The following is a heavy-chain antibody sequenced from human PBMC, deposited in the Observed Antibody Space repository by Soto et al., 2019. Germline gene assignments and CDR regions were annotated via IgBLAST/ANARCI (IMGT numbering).Heavy chain of an antibody. J-gene: IGHJ4*02. CDR3: ARSGYSFAWGY. Sequence: EVQLVESGGGLIPPGGSLRLSCAASGFLVNSAYMTWVRQAPGKGLEWLSMINSDGSTLYAESVKGRFTISRDNSKNRLDLQMNSPRAEHTAMYYCARSGYSFAWGYWGQGTLVIVTS. D-gene: IGHD5-18*01. CDR2: INSDGST. CDR1: GFLVNSAY. V-gene: IGHV3-53*01.